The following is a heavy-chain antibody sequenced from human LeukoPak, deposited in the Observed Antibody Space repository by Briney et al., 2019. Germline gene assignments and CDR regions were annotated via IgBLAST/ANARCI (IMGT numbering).Heavy chain of an antibody. V-gene: IGHV1-2*02. J-gene: IGHJ4*02. CDR2: VKPSTGAT. CDR1: GYTFTGYD. D-gene: IGHD3-10*01. CDR3: ARDYYGSGSYSRDY. Sequence: ASVKVSCKPSGYTFTGYDIHWERQAPGQGLQWMGWVKPSTGATNYAQEFQGRVTMTRDTSVGTAHMELSRLTPDDTALYYCARDYYGSGSYSRDYWGQGTLVTVSS.